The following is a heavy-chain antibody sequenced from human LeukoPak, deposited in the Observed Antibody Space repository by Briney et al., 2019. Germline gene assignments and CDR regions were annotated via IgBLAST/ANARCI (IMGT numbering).Heavy chain of an antibody. D-gene: IGHD4-23*01. CDR3: ARDYGGSSPFDY. CDR1: GFTFSTFA. Sequence: GGSLRLSCAASGFTFSTFAMIWVRQPPGKGLEWVSSIFPSGGEIHYADSVRGRFTISRDNSKSTLSLQMNSLRAEDTAVYYCARDYGGSSPFDYWGQGTLVTVSS. J-gene: IGHJ4*02. V-gene: IGHV3-23*01. CDR2: IFPSGGEI.